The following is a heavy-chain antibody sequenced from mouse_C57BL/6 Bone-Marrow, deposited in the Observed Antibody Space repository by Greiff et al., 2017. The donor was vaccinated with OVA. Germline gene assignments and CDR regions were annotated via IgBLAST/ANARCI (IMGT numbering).Heavy chain of an antibody. CDR3: ARMIYYYGSSSY. Sequence: VQLQQPGAELVKPGASVKMSCKASGYTFTSYWITWVKQRPGQGLEWIGDIYPGSGSTNYNEKFKSKATLTVDTSSSTAYMQLSSLTSEDSAVYYCARMIYYYGSSSYWGQGTTLTVSS. J-gene: IGHJ2*01. V-gene: IGHV1-55*01. CDR1: GYTFTSYW. CDR2: IYPGSGST. D-gene: IGHD1-1*01.